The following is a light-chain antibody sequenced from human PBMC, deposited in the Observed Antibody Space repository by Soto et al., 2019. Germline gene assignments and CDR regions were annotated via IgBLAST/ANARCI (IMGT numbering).Light chain of an antibody. Sequence: SMLTQPSLVPGPPAQSNTTSCTVPSRGGGGFNSVSWYQLRPGTAPKLILDDVVDRPSGVSYRFSGSKSGNTASLTISGLQAADEADYFCSSYTSTMTNVFGSGTKVTV. V-gene: IGLV2-14*03. CDR3: SSYTSTMTNV. CDR1: SRGGGGFNS. J-gene: IGLJ1*01. CDR2: DVV.